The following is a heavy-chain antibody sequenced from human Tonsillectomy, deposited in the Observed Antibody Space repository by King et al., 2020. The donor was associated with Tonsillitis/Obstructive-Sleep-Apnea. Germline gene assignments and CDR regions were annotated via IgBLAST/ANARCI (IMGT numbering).Heavy chain of an antibody. CDR2: ISSNGGGT. V-gene: IGHV3-64D*06. CDR3: VWSAGHLDY. CDR1: GFTFSSYA. Sequence: VQLVESGGGLVQPGGSLRLSCSASGFTFSSYALHWVRQAPGKGLECVSTISSNGGGTHYADSVKGKFTISRDNSKNTLYLQMSSLRVEDTAVYYCVWSAGHLDYWGQGTQVTVSS. J-gene: IGHJ4*02.